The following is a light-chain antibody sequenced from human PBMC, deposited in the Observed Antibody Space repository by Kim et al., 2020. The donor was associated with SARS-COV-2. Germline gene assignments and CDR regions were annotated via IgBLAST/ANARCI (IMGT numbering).Light chain of an antibody. Sequence: SPGQTARIPRSGEALPKQFGYWYQQRPGRAPILVLYRDKERPSWIPERFSGPRSGTTLTLTITGVQTEDEADYFCQSADISGTSWIFGGGTKLTVL. CDR2: RDK. V-gene: IGLV3-25*03. CDR3: QSADISGTSWI. CDR1: ALPKQF. J-gene: IGLJ2*01.